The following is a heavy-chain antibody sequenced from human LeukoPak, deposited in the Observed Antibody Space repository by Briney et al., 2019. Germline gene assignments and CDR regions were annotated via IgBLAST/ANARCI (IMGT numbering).Heavy chain of an antibody. Sequence: KPSETLSLTCAVYGGSFSGYYWSWIRQPPGKGLEWIGEINHSGSTNYNPSLKSRVTTSVDTSKNQFSLKLSSMTAADTAVYYCARGIFWYNWNYYYYYMDVWGKGTTVTVSS. CDR3: ARGIFWYNWNYYYYYMDV. J-gene: IGHJ6*03. CDR2: INHSGST. D-gene: IGHD1-1*01. CDR1: GGSFSGYY. V-gene: IGHV4-34*01.